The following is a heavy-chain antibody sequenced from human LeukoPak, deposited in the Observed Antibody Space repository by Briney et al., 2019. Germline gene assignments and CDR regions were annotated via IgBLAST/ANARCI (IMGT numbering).Heavy chain of an antibody. CDR3: ARDLGTRDYYDSSGSA. D-gene: IGHD3-22*01. Sequence: GGSLRLPCAASGFTVSSNYMSWVRQAPGKGLEWVSVIYSGGSTYYADSVKGRFTISRDNSKNTLYLQMNSLRAEDTAVYYCARDLGTRDYYDSSGSAWGQGTLVTVSS. CDR2: IYSGGST. CDR1: GFTVSSNY. V-gene: IGHV3-53*01. J-gene: IGHJ5*02.